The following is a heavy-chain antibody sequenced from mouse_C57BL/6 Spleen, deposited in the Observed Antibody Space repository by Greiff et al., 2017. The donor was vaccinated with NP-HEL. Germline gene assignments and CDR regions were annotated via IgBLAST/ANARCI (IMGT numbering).Heavy chain of an antibody. D-gene: IGHD2-5*01. CDR1: GFTFSDYG. CDR2: ISSGSSTI. CDR3: ARPDGYSNFYYAMDY. J-gene: IGHJ4*01. V-gene: IGHV5-17*01. Sequence: EVQLVESGGGLVKPGGSLKLSCAASGFTFSDYGMHWVRQAPEKGLEWVAYISSGSSTIYYADTVKGRFPISRDNAKNTLFLQMTSLRSEDTAMYYCARPDGYSNFYYAMDYWGQGTSVTVSS.